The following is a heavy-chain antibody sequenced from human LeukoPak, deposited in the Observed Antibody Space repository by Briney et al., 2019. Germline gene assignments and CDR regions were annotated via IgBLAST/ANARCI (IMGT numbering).Heavy chain of an antibody. CDR1: GGSISSYY. CDR2: IYYSGST. Sequence: PSETLSLTCTVSGGSISSYYWSWIRRPPGKGLEWIGYIYYSGSTNYNPSLKSRVTISVDTSKNQFSLKLSSVTAADTAVYYCAGMLAYCGGGCYDYWGQGTLVTVSS. CDR3: AGMLAYCGGGCYDY. J-gene: IGHJ4*02. V-gene: IGHV4-59*01. D-gene: IGHD2-21*02.